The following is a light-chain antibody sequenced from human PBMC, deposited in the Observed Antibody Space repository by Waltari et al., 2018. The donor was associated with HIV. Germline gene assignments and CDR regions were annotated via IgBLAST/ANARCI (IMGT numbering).Light chain of an antibody. V-gene: IGKV1-39*01. J-gene: IGKJ1*01. CDR3: QQSYNNPRA. CDR1: QSISSY. Sequence: GDRVTITCRASQSISSYLNWYQQKPGEAPKLLIYTASSLQSGVPSRFSGSGSGTDFTLTISSLQPEDFGTYYCQQSYNNPRAFGQGTKVEIK. CDR2: TAS.